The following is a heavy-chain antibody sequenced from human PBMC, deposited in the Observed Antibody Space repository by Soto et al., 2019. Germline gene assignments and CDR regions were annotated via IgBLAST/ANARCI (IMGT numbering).Heavy chain of an antibody. J-gene: IGHJ4*02. CDR2: ISGSGGST. D-gene: IGHD6-6*01. Sequence: SCKVSGKRSSEYNIHWVRQAPGKGLEWVSAISGSGGSTYYADSVKGRFTISRDNSKNTLYLQMNSLRAEDTAVYYCAKDVSSIAVYWGQGTLVTVSS. CDR1: GKRSSEYN. CDR3: AKDVSSIAVY. V-gene: IGHV3-23*01.